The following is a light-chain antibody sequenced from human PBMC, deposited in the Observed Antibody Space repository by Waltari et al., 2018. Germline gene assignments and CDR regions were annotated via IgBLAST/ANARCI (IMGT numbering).Light chain of an antibody. V-gene: IGKV3-11*01. CDR2: DAS. CDR3: QQRSNWPFT. CDR1: QSISTN. Sequence: EIVLTQSPATLSSSPGERATLSCRASQSISTNLGWYAQKPGQAPRLLIYDASNRATGIPARFSGSGSGTDFTLTITRLEPEDFAVYYCQQRSNWPFTFGQGTRLEIE. J-gene: IGKJ5*01.